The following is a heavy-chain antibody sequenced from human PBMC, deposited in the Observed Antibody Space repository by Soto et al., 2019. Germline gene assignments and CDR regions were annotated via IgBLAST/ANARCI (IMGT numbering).Heavy chain of an antibody. CDR3: VMGDEFGEMGYFDY. CDR1: GGSISSGDYY. Sequence: QVQLQESGPGLVKPSQTLSLTCTVSGGSISSGDYYWSWIRQPPGKGLEWIGYIYYSGSTYYNPSLNSPVTLSVDTSTNQFSLKLSSVTAADTAVYYCVMGDEFGEMGYFDYWGQGTLVTVSS. D-gene: IGHD3-10*01. CDR2: IYYSGST. J-gene: IGHJ4*02. V-gene: IGHV4-30-4*01.